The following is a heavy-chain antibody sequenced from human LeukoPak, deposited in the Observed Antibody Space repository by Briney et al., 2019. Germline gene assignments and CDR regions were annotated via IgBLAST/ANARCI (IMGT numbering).Heavy chain of an antibody. Sequence: SETLSLTCTVSGGSISSGDYYWSWIRQPPGKGLEWIGYIYYSGGTYYNPSLKSRVTISVDTSKNQFSLKLSSVTAADTAVHYCARDLLNEGNHLDYWGQGTLVTVSS. CDR2: IYYSGGT. V-gene: IGHV4-30-4*01. D-gene: IGHD4-23*01. J-gene: IGHJ4*02. CDR1: GGSISSGDYY. CDR3: ARDLLNEGNHLDY.